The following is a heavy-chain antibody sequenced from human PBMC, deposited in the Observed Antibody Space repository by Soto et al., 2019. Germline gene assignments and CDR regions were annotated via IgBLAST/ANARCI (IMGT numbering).Heavy chain of an antibody. CDR1: GGTFSSYA. V-gene: IGHV1-69*13. J-gene: IGHJ4*02. CDR3: ARGPYYYGSGSYYFDY. CDR2: IIPIFGTA. D-gene: IGHD3-10*01. Sequence: SVKVSCKASGGTFSSYAISRVRQAPGQGLEWMGGIIPIFGTANYAQKFQGRVTITADESTSTAYMELSSLRSEDTAVYYCARGPYYYGSGSYYFDYWGQGTLVTVSS.